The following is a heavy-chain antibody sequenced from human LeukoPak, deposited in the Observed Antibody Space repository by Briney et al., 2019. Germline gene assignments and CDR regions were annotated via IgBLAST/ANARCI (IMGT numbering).Heavy chain of an antibody. V-gene: IGHV4-61*02. CDR1: GGSISSGSYY. D-gene: IGHD6-13*01. J-gene: IGHJ6*04. CDR2: IYTTGST. CDR3: AREPGAAFIIAGVDV. Sequence: SSETLSLTCTVSGGSISSGSYYWSWIRQPAGKGLEWIGRIYTTGSTNYNPSLKSRLTISVDTSKNQFSLKLRSVTAADTAVYYCAREPGAAFIIAGVDVWGKGTTVTISS.